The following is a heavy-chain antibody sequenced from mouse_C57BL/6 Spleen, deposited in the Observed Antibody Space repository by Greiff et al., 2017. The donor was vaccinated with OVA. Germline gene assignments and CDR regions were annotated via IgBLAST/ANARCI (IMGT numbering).Heavy chain of an antibody. CDR1: GFTFSSYA. Sequence: EVKVVESGGGLVKPGGSLKLSCAASGFTFSSYAMSWVRQTPETRLEWVATISDGGSYTYSPDNVKGRFTISRDNAKNNLYLQMSHLKSEDTAMYYCARGGYYSNFHYYAMDYWGQGTSVTVSA. D-gene: IGHD2-5*01. CDR3: ARGGYYSNFHYYAMDY. CDR2: ISDGGSYT. J-gene: IGHJ4*01. V-gene: IGHV5-4*03.